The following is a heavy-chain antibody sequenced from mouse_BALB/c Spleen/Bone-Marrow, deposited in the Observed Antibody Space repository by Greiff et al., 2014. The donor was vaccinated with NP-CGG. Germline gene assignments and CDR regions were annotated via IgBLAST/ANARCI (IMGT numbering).Heavy chain of an antibody. CDR3: ARNKDDAMDY. J-gene: IGHJ4*01. CDR1: GFSLTSYG. Sequence: VKLVESGPGLVQPSQSLSITCTVSGFSLTSYGVHWVRQPPGKGLEWLGVIWSGGSTDYNAAFISRLSISKDNSKSQVFFKMNSLEADDTAIYYCARNKDDAMDYWGQGTSVTVSS. CDR2: IWSGGST. V-gene: IGHV2-4*02. D-gene: IGHD2-12*01.